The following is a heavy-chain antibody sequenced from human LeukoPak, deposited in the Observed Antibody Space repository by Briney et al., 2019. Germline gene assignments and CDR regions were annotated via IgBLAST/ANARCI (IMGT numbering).Heavy chain of an antibody. Sequence: GGSLRLSCAASGFTFNTYVMHWVRQAAGKGLEWVAAISPDGGTEFYVDSVKGRFTIARDNSRTTLYLQMESLRVEDTALYYCAREPGFGEHDYWGQGTLVTVSS. CDR1: GFTFNTYV. CDR3: AREPGFGEHDY. V-gene: IGHV3-30*03. CDR2: ISPDGGTE. J-gene: IGHJ4*02. D-gene: IGHD3-10*01.